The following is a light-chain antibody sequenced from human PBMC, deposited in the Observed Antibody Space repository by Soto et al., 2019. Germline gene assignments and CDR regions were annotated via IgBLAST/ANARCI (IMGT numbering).Light chain of an antibody. CDR2: LEGSGSY. J-gene: IGLJ2*01. CDR1: SGHSSYI. V-gene: IGLV4-60*02. CDR3: ETWDSNTRV. Sequence: QSVLTQSSSASSSLGSSVKLTCTLSSGHSSYIIAWHQQKPGKAPRYLMKLEGSGSYNKGSGVPDRFSGSSSGADRYLTISNLQFEDEADYYCETWDSNTRVLGGGTKVTVL.